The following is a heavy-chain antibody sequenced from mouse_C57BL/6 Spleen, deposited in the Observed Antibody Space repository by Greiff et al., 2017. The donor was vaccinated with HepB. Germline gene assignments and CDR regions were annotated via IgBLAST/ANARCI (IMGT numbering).Heavy chain of an antibody. V-gene: IGHV10-3*01. CDR3: VRGEGYDFYFDY. CDR1: GFTFNTYA. D-gene: IGHD2-4*01. Sequence: EVQWVESGGGLVQPKGSLKLSCAASGFTFNTYAMHWVRQAPGKGLEWVARIRSKSSNYATYYADSVKDRFTISRDDSQSMLYLQMNNLKTEDTAMYYYVRGEGYDFYFDYWGQGTTLTVSS. CDR2: IRSKSSNYAT. J-gene: IGHJ2*01.